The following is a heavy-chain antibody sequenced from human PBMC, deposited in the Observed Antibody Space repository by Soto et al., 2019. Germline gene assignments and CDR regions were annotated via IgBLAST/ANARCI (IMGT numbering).Heavy chain of an antibody. CDR2: IIPIFGTA. CDR1: GGTFSSYA. D-gene: IGHD5-12*01. J-gene: IGHJ5*02. Sequence: SSVKVSGKGSGGTFSSYAISWVRQAPGQGLEWMGGIIPIFGTANYAQKFQGRVTITADESTSTAYMELSSLRSEDTAVYYCARSNIVATRGFDPWGQGTLVTVSS. CDR3: ARSNIVATRGFDP. V-gene: IGHV1-69*13.